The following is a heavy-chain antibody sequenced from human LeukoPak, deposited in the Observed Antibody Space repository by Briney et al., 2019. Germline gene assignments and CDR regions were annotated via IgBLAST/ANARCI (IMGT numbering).Heavy chain of an antibody. CDR3: ARDFLHVYYYDSSGYVRGAFDI. V-gene: IGHV1-2*02. D-gene: IGHD3-22*01. CDR1: GYTFTGYY. CDR2: INLNSGGT. J-gene: IGHJ3*02. Sequence: ASVKVSCKPSGYTFTGYYIHWVRQAPGQGLEWTGWINLNSGGTNYAQKFQGRVTMTKDTSISTAYMELSRLRSDDTAVYYCARDFLHVYYYDSSGYVRGAFDIWGQGTVVTVSS.